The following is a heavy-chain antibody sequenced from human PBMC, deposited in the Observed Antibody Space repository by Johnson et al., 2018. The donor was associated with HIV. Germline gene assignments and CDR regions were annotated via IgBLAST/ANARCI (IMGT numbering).Heavy chain of an antibody. J-gene: IGHJ3*02. CDR3: VGGWDAFDI. V-gene: IGHV3-66*01. CDR1: GFTVSSNY. Sequence: VQLVESGGDLVQPGGSLRLSCAASGFTVSSNYMTWVRQAPGKGLEWVSVIFSGGTTYYADSVKGRFTISRDNSKNTLYLQMNSLRAEDTAVYYCVGGWDAFDIWGQGTMVTVSS. CDR2: IFSGGTT. D-gene: IGHD3-16*01.